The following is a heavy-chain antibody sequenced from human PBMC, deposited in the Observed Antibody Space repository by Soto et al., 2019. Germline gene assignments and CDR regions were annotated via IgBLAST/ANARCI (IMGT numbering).Heavy chain of an antibody. CDR1: GYTFTGYY. J-gene: IGHJ4*02. CDR3: ARVRGDTDFDY. V-gene: IGHV1-2*02. Sequence: ASVKVSCKASGYTFTGYYMHWVRQAPGQGLEWMGWINPNSGGTNYAQKFQGRVTITADESTSTAYMELSSLRSEDTAVYYCARVRGDTDFDYWGQGTLVTVSS. D-gene: IGHD1-26*01. CDR2: INPNSGGT.